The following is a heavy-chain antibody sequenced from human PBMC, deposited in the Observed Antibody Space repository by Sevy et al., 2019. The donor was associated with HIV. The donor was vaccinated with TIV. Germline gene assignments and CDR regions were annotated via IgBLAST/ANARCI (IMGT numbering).Heavy chain of an antibody. J-gene: IGHJ4*02. CDR1: GYNFSGYW. Sequence: GESLKISCKGSGYNFSGYWVGWVRQMPGKGLEWMGIIYPTDSHIRYSRSLQGQVTISVDKSITTAYLQWRSLKTSDTAMYYCARSSFYYDNSGFYPFDFWGQGTLVTVSS. CDR3: ARSSFYYDNSGFYPFDF. V-gene: IGHV5-51*01. CDR2: IYPTDSHI. D-gene: IGHD3-22*01.